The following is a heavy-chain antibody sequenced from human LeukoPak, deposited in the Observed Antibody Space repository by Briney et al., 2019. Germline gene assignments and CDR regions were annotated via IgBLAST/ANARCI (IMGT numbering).Heavy chain of an antibody. D-gene: IGHD5-12*01. CDR1: GFTFSSYA. CDR2: ISGSGGST. V-gene: IGHV3-23*01. Sequence: GGSLRLSCAASGFTFSSYAMSWVRQAPGKGLEWVSAISGSGGSTYYADSVKGRFTISRDNSKNTLYLQMNSLRAEDTAVYYCAKSLTLVTGYSGYDYEFDYWGQGTLVTVSS. CDR3: AKSLTLVTGYSGYDYEFDY. J-gene: IGHJ4*02.